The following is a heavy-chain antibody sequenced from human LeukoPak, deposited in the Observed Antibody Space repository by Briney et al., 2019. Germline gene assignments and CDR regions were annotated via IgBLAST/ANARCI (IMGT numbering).Heavy chain of an antibody. V-gene: IGHV3-23*01. CDR1: GFTFSTFA. Sequence: GGSLRLSCAASGFTFSTFAMTWVRQAPGKGLEWVSRISDSGGSTYYADSVKGRFTISRDNSQNTLYLLMNSLRVDDTAVYYSAGYYDLNWFDPWGQGTLVTVSS. D-gene: IGHD3-3*01. J-gene: IGHJ5*02. CDR2: ISDSGGST. CDR3: AGYYDLNWFDP.